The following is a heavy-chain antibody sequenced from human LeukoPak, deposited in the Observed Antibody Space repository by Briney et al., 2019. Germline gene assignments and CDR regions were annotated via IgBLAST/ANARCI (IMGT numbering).Heavy chain of an antibody. V-gene: IGHV3-33*06. CDR1: GFIFTDYG. J-gene: IGHJ4*02. CDR2: IWSDGTNM. Sequence: PGGSLRLSCAASGFIFTDYGFHWVRQAPGKGLEWVAAIWSDGTNMYYGNSVKGRFFIQRDDSQNTVYLEMSSLRAEDTAVYYCAKDQGDSFDYWGQGTLVTVSS. CDR3: AKDQGDSFDY.